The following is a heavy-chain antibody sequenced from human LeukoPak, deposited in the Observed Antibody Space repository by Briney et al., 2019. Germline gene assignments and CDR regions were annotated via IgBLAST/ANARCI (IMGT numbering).Heavy chain of an antibody. Sequence: ALVKVSCKASGYTFTGYYMHWVRQAPGQGLEWMGRINPNSGGTNYAQKFQGRVTMTRDTSISTAYMELSRLRSDDTAVYYCARRQQLVGFDYWGQGTLVTDFS. CDR2: INPNSGGT. CDR1: GYTFTGYY. D-gene: IGHD6-13*01. J-gene: IGHJ4*02. V-gene: IGHV1-2*06. CDR3: ARRQQLVGFDY.